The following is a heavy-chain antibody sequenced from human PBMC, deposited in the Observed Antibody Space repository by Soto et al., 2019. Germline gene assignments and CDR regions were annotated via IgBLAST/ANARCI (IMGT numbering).Heavy chain of an antibody. D-gene: IGHD2-15*01. V-gene: IGHV4-39*01. J-gene: IGHJ5*01. CDR3: GRVVEGATRHTDFDS. Sequence: PAETLSLTCAVSGVSIHNSHSFWGWIRQPPGEGLEFVGRVDYSGGANYNPSLKGRVTISVDTSKNQFSLRLNSVTAADTAVYYCGRVVEGATRHTDFDSWGQGTLVTVSS. CDR1: GVSIHNSHSF. CDR2: VDYSGGA.